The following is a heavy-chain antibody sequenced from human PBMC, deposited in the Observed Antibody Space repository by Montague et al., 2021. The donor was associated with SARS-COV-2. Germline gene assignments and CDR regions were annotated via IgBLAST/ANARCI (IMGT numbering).Heavy chain of an antibody. D-gene: IGHD6-19*01. CDR3: ARKGSGWSDLAY. V-gene: IGHV4-4*02. Sequence: SETLSLTCVVSGGSTSTDNWCCCGRLPPGRGLGWGGESYHTGSTNYKPSPKSRVSLLVDKSWNQFSLRSTAVTAAAAAIYYCARKGSGWSDLAYWGQGTLVTVSS. CDR2: SYHTGST. J-gene: IGHJ4*02. CDR1: GGSTSTDNW.